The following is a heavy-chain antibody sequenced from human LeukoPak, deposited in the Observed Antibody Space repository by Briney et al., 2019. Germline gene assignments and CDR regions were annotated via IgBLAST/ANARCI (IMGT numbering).Heavy chain of an antibody. D-gene: IGHD3-22*01. V-gene: IGHV4-59*12. CDR2: IYYSGST. J-gene: IGHJ4*02. CDR3: ARGPDYYDGSGYRFDY. CDR1: GGSISSYY. Sequence: SETLSLTCTVSGGSISSYYWSWIRQPPGKGLEWIGYIYYSGSTNCNPSVKSRVTMSIDTSKNQFSLKLSSVTAADTAVYYCARGPDYYDGSGYRFDYWGQGTLVTVS.